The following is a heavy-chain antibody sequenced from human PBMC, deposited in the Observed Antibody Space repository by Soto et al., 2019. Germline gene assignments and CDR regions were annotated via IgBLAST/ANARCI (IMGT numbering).Heavy chain of an antibody. D-gene: IGHD3-22*01. V-gene: IGHV6-1*01. Sequence: PSQTLSLTCAISGDSVSSNSAAWNWIRQSPSRGLEWLGRTYYRSKWYNDYAVSVKSRITINPDTSKNQFSLQLNSVTPEDTAVYYCARSPWYYDSSGYYGHYYYYGMDVWGQGTTVTVSS. CDR2: TYYRSKWYN. J-gene: IGHJ6*02. CDR1: GDSVSSNSAA. CDR3: ARSPWYYDSSGYYGHYYYYGMDV.